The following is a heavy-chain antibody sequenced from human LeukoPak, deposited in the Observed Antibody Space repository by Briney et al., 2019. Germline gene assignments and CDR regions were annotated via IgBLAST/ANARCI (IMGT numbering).Heavy chain of an antibody. CDR1: GFTFSSYW. J-gene: IGHJ4*02. V-gene: IGHV3-7*01. CDR3: ARGPTRANSSDY. CDR2: IKQDGSEK. Sequence: GGSLRLSCAASGFTFSSYWMSWVRQAPGKGLEWVAKIKQDGSEKYYVDSVKGRFTISRDNDKNSLYLQMNSLRAEDTAVYYCARGPTRANSSDYWGQGTLVTVSS. D-gene: IGHD2/OR15-2a*01.